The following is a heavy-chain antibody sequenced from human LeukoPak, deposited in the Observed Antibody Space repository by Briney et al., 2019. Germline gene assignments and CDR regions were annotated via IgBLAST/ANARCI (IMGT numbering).Heavy chain of an antibody. Sequence: GGSLRLSCAASGFTFSSYGMHWVRQAPGKGLEWVAVISYDGSNKYYADSVKGRFTISRDNSKNTLYLQINSLRAEDTAVYYCAGQQLATFDYWGQGTLVTVSS. CDR1: GFTFSSYG. V-gene: IGHV3-30*03. D-gene: IGHD6-13*01. J-gene: IGHJ4*02. CDR2: ISYDGSNK. CDR3: AGQQLATFDY.